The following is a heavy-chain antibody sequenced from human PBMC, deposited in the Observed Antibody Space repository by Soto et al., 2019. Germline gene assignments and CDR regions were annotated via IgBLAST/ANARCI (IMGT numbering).Heavy chain of an antibody. D-gene: IGHD3-10*01. J-gene: IGHJ2*01. V-gene: IGHV3-9*01. Sequence: GGSLRLSCAASGFTFDDYAMHWVRQSPGKGLEWVSGISWNSGSIAYVDSVKGRFIISRDNAKNSLYLQMNSLRTEDTAFYYCVKAARTGIGGYFDLRGRGTLVTVSS. CDR2: ISWNSGSI. CDR1: GFTFDDYA. CDR3: VKAARTGIGGYFDL.